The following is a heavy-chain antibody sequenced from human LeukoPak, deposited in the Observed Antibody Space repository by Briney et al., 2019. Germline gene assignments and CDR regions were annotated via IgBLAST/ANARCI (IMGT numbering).Heavy chain of an antibody. CDR1: GYTFTDYY. Sequence: ASVKVSCKASGYTFTDYYMHWVRQAPGQGFEWMGWINPNDGDTNYAQKFQGRVTMTRDTSISTAHMEVSRLRSDDTAVYYCARANFLYCSSTTCLFDYWGQGTLVTISS. D-gene: IGHD2-2*01. J-gene: IGHJ4*02. CDR3: ARANFLYCSSTTCLFDY. CDR2: INPNDGDT. V-gene: IGHV1-2*02.